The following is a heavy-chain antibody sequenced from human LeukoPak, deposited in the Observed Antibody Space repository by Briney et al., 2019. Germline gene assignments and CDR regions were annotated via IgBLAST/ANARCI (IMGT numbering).Heavy chain of an antibody. J-gene: IGHJ4*02. CDR3: ARSPYADHFDY. CDR1: GFAVTRSC. CDR2: ISSGGST. D-gene: IGHD4-17*01. V-gene: IGHV3-53*01. Sequence: PGGSLRLSCAASGFAVTRSCMTWVRQAPGKGLEWVSVISSGGSTYYADSVKGRFTISRDNSKNTLYLQMNILTAEDTAVYYCARSPYADHFDYWGQGTLVTASS.